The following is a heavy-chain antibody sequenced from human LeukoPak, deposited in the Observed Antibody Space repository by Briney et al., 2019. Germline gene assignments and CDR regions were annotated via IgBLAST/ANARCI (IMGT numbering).Heavy chain of an antibody. J-gene: IGHJ4*02. CDR1: GGSFSGYY. V-gene: IGHV4-34*01. CDR3: ARGLRSVAGTSFDY. Sequence: PSETLSLTCAVYGGSFSGYYRSWIRQPPGKGLEWIGEINHSGSTNYNPSLKSRVTISVDTSKNQFSLKLGSVTAADTAVYYCARGLRSVAGTSFDYWGQGTLVTVSS. D-gene: IGHD6-19*01. CDR2: INHSGST.